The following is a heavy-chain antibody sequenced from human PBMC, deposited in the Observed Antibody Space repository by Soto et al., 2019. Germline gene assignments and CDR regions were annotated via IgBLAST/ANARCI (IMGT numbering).Heavy chain of an antibody. Sequence: ASVKVSCKASGYTFTRYGISWVRQAPGQGLEWMGWISAYNGNTNYAQKLQGRVTMTTDTSTSTAYMELRSLRSDDTAVYYCARVDIVVVVAAANWFDPWGQGTLVTVSS. CDR2: ISAYNGNT. D-gene: IGHD2-15*01. V-gene: IGHV1-18*01. CDR1: GYTFTRYG. CDR3: ARVDIVVVVAAANWFDP. J-gene: IGHJ5*02.